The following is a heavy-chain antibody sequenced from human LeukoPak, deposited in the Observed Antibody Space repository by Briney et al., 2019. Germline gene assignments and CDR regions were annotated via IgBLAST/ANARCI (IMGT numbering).Heavy chain of an antibody. Sequence: GGSLRLSCAASGFTFSSYAITWVRQAPGKGLEWVSAVSGRGDSTYYADSVKGRFTISRDNSKNTLYLQMNSLRAEDTAVYYCAKGGVAGTGYFDYWGQGTLVTVSS. CDR3: AKGGVAGTGYFDY. CDR2: VSGRGDST. J-gene: IGHJ4*02. D-gene: IGHD6-19*01. CDR1: GFTFSSYA. V-gene: IGHV3-23*01.